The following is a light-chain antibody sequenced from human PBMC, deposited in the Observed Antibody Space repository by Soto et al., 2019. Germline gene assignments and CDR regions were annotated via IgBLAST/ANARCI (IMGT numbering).Light chain of an antibody. Sequence: QSVLTQPAFVSGSPGQSITISCTGTSSDVGGYNYVSWYQHPPGKAPKLLISEVSNRPSGVSNRFSGSKSGNTASLTISALQAEDEADYYCSSYTSTSTRVFGTRTKVTVL. J-gene: IGLJ1*01. V-gene: IGLV2-14*01. CDR1: SSDVGGYNY. CDR3: SSYTSTSTRV. CDR2: EVS.